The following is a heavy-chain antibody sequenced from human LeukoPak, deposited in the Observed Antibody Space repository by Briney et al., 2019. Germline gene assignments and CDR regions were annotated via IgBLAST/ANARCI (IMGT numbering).Heavy chain of an antibody. J-gene: IGHJ4*02. CDR3: TRDPAFYGSGD. D-gene: IGHD3-10*01. Sequence: PSETLSLTCTVSGVSISSGSYYWSWIRQPAGKGLEWIGRIYTGGSTNYNPSLKSRVTISVDTSKNQFSLKLSSVTAADTAVYYCTRDPAFYGSGDWGQGTLVTVSS. CDR2: IYTGGST. V-gene: IGHV4-61*02. CDR1: GVSISSGSYY.